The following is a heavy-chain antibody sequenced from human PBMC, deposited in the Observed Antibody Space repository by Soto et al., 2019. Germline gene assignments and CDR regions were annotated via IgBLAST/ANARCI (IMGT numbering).Heavy chain of an antibody. J-gene: IGHJ4*02. CDR1: GYTFTSYD. CDR3: ARGPWGSSSWSPVDY. D-gene: IGHD6-13*01. CDR2: MNPNSGNT. V-gene: IGHV1-8*01. Sequence: VASVKVSCKASGYTFTSYDINWVRQATGQGIEWIGWMNPNSGNTGYAQKFQGRVTMTRNTSISTAYMELSSLRSEDTAVYYCARGPWGSSSWSPVDYWGQGTLVTVSS.